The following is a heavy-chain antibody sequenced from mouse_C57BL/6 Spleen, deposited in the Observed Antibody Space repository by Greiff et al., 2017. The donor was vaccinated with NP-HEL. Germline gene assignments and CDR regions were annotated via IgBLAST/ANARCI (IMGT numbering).Heavy chain of an antibody. CDR1: GYTFTSYW. J-gene: IGHJ2*01. D-gene: IGHD3-2*02. CDR3: ARGTGSGYVDY. Sequence: QVQLQQPGAELVKPGASVKLSCKASGYTFTSYWMQWVKQRPGQGLEWIGEIDPSDSYTNYNQKFKGKATLTVDTSSSTAYMQLSSLTSEDSAVYYCARGTGSGYVDYWGQGTTLTVSS. V-gene: IGHV1-50*01. CDR2: IDPSDSYT.